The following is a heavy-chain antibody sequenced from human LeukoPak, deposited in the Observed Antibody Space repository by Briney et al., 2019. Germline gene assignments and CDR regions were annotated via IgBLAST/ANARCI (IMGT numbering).Heavy chain of an antibody. CDR1: GFTFSSYA. V-gene: IGHV3-23*01. D-gene: IGHD2-2*01. J-gene: IGHJ4*02. CDR3: AKGVLPSAVGYFDY. Sequence: GGSLRLSCAASGFTFSSYAMNWVRQAPGKGLEWVSGISGSSSSTYYADSVKGRFTISRDNSKNTLYLQVNSLRAEDTAAYYCAKGVLPSAVGYFDYWGQGTLVTVSS. CDR2: ISGSSSST.